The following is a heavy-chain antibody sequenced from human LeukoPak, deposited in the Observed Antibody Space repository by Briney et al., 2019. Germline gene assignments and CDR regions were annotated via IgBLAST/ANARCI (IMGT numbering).Heavy chain of an antibody. J-gene: IGHJ4*02. V-gene: IGHV4-38-2*02. Sequence: PSETLSLTCTVSGYSISSGFFWGWIRQPPGKGLEWIGSIYHSGSTYYNSSLKSRVSISVDTSKNQFSLKLSSVTAADTAVYYCARHEGAAAGTFDYWGQGTLVTVSS. CDR1: GYSISSGFF. D-gene: IGHD6-13*01. CDR2: IYHSGST. CDR3: ARHEGAAAGTFDY.